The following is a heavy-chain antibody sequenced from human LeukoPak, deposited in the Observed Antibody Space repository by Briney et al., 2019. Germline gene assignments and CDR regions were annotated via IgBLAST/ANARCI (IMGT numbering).Heavy chain of an antibody. Sequence: PGGSLRLSCAASGFTFSSYAMSWVRQAPGKGLEWVSTISGSSSSTYYADSVKGRFTISRDNSKNTLYLQMNSLRAEDTAAYYCAKEGGYFSNAVCYLHYYYMDVWGKGTTVTVSS. CDR2: ISGSSSST. J-gene: IGHJ6*03. CDR1: GFTFSSYA. D-gene: IGHD2-8*01. V-gene: IGHV3-23*01. CDR3: AKEGGYFSNAVCYLHYYYMDV.